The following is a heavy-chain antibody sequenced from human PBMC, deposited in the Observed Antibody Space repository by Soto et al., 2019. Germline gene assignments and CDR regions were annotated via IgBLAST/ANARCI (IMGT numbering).Heavy chain of an antibody. CDR1: GGSISSGGYY. CDR2: IYYSGST. D-gene: IGHD3-22*01. J-gene: IGHJ4*02. Sequence: QVQLQESGPGLVKPSQTLSLTCTVSGGSISSGGYYWSWIRQHPGKGLEWIGYIYYSGSTYYNPSLKSRVTISVDTSKNQFSLKLSSVTAADTAVYYCARDKDDSSGYPHFDYWGQGTLVTVSS. CDR3: ARDKDDSSGYPHFDY. V-gene: IGHV4-31*03.